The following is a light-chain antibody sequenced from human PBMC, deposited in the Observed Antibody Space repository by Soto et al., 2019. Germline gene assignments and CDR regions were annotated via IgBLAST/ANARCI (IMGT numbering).Light chain of an antibody. CDR3: LQDYNYPWT. Sequence: AIQMTQSPSSLSASVGDRVTITCRASQGIRNDLGWYQQQPGKATKLLIYAASSLQSGVPSRFSGSGSGTDFTRTISSLQPEDFATYYCLQDYNYPWTFGQGTKVEIK. J-gene: IGKJ1*01. V-gene: IGKV1-6*01. CDR1: QGIRND. CDR2: AAS.